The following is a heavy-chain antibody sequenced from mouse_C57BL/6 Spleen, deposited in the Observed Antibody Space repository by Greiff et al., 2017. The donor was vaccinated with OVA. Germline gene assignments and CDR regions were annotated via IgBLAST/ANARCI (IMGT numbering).Heavy chain of an antibody. D-gene: IGHD2-5*01. Sequence: VQLVESGAELVKPGASVKLSCKASGYTFTEYTIHWVKQRSGQGLEWIGWFYPGSGSIKYNEKFKDKATLTADKSSSTVYMELSRLTSEDSAVYFCARHEEESYYSNYDWYFDVWGTGTTVTVSS. J-gene: IGHJ1*03. V-gene: IGHV1-62-2*01. CDR2: FYPGSGSI. CDR1: GYTFTEYT. CDR3: ARHEEESYYSNYDWYFDV.